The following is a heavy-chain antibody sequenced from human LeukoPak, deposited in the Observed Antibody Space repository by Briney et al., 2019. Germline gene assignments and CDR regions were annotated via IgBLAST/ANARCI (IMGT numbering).Heavy chain of an antibody. CDR1: GYTFTSYG. Sequence: ASVKVSCKASGYTFTSYGISWVRQAPGQGLEWMGWISAYNGNTNYAQKLQGRVTMTRNTSISTAYMELSSLRSEDTAVYYCARVSGYDFGYYYGMDVWGQGTTVTVSS. J-gene: IGHJ6*02. V-gene: IGHV1-18*01. CDR2: ISAYNGNT. D-gene: IGHD5-12*01. CDR3: ARVSGYDFGYYYGMDV.